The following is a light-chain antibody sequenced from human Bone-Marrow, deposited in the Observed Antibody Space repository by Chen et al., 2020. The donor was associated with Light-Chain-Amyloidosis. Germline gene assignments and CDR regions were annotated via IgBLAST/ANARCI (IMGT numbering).Light chain of an antibody. CDR1: SSNIGSNA. J-gene: IGLJ3*02. V-gene: IGLV1-44*01. Sequence: QSVLTQPPSASGTPGQRVTISCSGGSSNIGSNAVSWYQQFPGTAPKLLIYTSNQRPSGVPDRVSGSKSGTSASLAISGLQSEDEDGYYGAAWDDSLNGWVFGGGTKLTVL. CDR2: TSN. CDR3: AAWDDSLNGWV.